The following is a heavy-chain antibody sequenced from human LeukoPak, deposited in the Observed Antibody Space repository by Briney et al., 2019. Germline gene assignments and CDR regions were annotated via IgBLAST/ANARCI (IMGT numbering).Heavy chain of an antibody. D-gene: IGHD3-9*01. Sequence: SVKVSCKASGYTFTSYAISWVRQAPGQGLQWMGRIIPILGIANYAQRFQGRVTITADKSTSTAYMELSSLRSEDTAVYYCARENILTGHDAFDIWGQGTMVTVSS. CDR1: GYTFTSYA. CDR2: IIPILGIA. J-gene: IGHJ3*02. V-gene: IGHV1-69*04. CDR3: ARENILTGHDAFDI.